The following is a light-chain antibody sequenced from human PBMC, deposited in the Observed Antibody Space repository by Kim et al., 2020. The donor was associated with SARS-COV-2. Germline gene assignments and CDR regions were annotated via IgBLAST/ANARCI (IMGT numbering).Light chain of an antibody. V-gene: IGKV1-5*01. CDR2: DTS. CDR3: QQYDGYSPAT. CDR1: QNINSW. Sequence: DIQMTQSPSTLSASVGDRVTITCRASQNINSWLAWHQQKPGKAPKLLIYDTSNLDDGVPSRFSGSGFGTEFTLTISSLQPDDFATYYCQQYDGYSPATFGQGTKLEIK. J-gene: IGKJ2*01.